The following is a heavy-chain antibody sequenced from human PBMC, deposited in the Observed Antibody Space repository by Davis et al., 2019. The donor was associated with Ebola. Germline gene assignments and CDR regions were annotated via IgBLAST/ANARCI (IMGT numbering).Heavy chain of an antibody. CDR1: GFTFSSYS. V-gene: IGHV3-21*01. J-gene: IGHJ6*02. CDR3: ARTDYDILFYGMDV. D-gene: IGHD3-9*01. CDR2: ISSSSSYI. Sequence: GESLKISCAASGFTFSSYSMNWVRQAPGKGLEWVSSISSSSSYIYYAVSVKGRFTISRDNAKNSLYLQMNSRRAEDTAVYYCARTDYDILFYGMDVWGQGTTVTVSS.